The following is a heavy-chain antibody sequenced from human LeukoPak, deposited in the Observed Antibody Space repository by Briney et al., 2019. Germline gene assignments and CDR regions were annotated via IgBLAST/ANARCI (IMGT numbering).Heavy chain of an antibody. CDR2: ISGSGGST. CDR1: GFTFSSYA. J-gene: IGHJ4*02. V-gene: IGHV3-23*01. D-gene: IGHD2-2*01. CDR3: ARRLVVPAAKFFDY. Sequence: GGSLRLSCAASGFTFSSYAMSWVRQAPGKGLEWVSAISGSGGSTYCADSVKGRFTISRDNSKNTLYLQMNSLRAEDTAVYYCARRLVVPAAKFFDYWGQGTLVTVSS.